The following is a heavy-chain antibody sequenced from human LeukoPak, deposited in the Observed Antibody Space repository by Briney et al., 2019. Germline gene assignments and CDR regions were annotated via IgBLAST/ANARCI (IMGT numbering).Heavy chain of an antibody. Sequence: LPGESLRLSCAASEFTFSSYAMSWVRQAPGKGLQWVSAISGSGGSTYYADSMKGRFTISRDNSKNTLYLQMNSLRAEDTAVYYCAKVAVADTKSANYYYYYMDVWGKGTTVTVSS. CDR2: ISGSGGST. J-gene: IGHJ6*03. V-gene: IGHV3-23*01. D-gene: IGHD6-19*01. CDR3: AKVAVADTKSANYYYYYMDV. CDR1: EFTFSSYA.